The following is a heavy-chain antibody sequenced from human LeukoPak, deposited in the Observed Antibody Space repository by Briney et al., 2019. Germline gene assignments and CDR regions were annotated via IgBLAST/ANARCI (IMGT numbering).Heavy chain of an antibody. CDR1: GFSFSTYW. CDR3: ARDSYMDV. Sequence: GGSLRLSCAASGFSFSTYWMSWVRQAPGKGLEWVSSISSSSTYIYYTDSVKGRFTISRDNAKNSLYLQMNSLRAEDTAVYYCARDSYMDVWGKGTTVTISS. CDR2: ISSSSTYI. J-gene: IGHJ6*03. V-gene: IGHV3-21*01.